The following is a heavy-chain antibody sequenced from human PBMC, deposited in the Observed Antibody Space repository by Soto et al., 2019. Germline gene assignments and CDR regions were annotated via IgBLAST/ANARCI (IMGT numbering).Heavy chain of an antibody. CDR3: AKLHYGDYVPDYYYYYMDV. CDR1: GFTFSSYA. V-gene: IGHV3-23*01. Sequence: EVQLLESGGGLVQPGGSLRLSCAASGFTFSSYAMSWVRQAPGKGLEWVSAISGSGGSTYYADSVKGRFTISRDNSKNTLYMQMNSLRGEDTAVYYCAKLHYGDYVPDYYYYYMDVWGKGTTVMVSS. J-gene: IGHJ6*03. CDR2: ISGSGGST. D-gene: IGHD4-17*01.